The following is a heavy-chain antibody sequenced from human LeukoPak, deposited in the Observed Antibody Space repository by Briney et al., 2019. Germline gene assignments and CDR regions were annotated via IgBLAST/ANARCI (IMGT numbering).Heavy chain of an antibody. V-gene: IGHV3-11*01. CDR2: ISSSGSTI. CDR3: ARMRRLWFGECPYYMDV. D-gene: IGHD3-10*01. J-gene: IGHJ6*03. Sequence: GGSLRLSCAASGFTFSDYYMSWIRQAPGKGLEWVSYISSSGSTIYYADSVKGRFTISRDNAKNSLYLQMNSLRAEDTDVYYCARMRRLWFGECPYYMDVWGKGTTVTVSS. CDR1: GFTFSDYY.